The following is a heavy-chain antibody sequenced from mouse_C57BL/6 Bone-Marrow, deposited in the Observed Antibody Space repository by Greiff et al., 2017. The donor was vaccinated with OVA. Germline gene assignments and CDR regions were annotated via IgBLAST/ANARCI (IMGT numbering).Heavy chain of an antibody. CDR3: AREGVDSKGDY. D-gene: IGHD2-5*01. Sequence: EVKLMESGGGLVQPGGSLKLSCAASGFTFSDYGMAWVRQAPRQGPEWVAFISNLAYSIYYADTVTGRFTISRENAKNTLYLEMSSLRSEDTAMYYCAREGVDSKGDYWGQGTTLTVSS. CDR1: GFTFSDYG. J-gene: IGHJ2*01. V-gene: IGHV5-15*01. CDR2: ISNLAYSI.